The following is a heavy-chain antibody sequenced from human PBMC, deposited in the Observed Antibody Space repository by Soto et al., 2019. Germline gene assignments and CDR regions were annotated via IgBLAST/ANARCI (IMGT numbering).Heavy chain of an antibody. CDR3: TRVENIFCSGGSCYRWAQGPPAFDI. D-gene: IGHD2-15*01. Sequence: GGSLRLSCTASGFTFGDYAMSWFRQAPGKGLEWVGFIRSKAYGGTTEYAASVKGRFTISRDDSKSIAYLQMNSLKTEDTAVYYCTRVENIFCSGGSCYRWAQGPPAFDIWGQGTMVTVSS. CDR2: IRSKAYGGTT. V-gene: IGHV3-49*03. CDR1: GFTFGDYA. J-gene: IGHJ3*02.